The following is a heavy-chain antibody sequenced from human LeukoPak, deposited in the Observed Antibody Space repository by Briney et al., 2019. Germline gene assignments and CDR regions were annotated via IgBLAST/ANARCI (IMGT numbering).Heavy chain of an antibody. D-gene: IGHD6-13*01. CDR3: ATSTAAAGTD. J-gene: IGHJ4*02. CDR2: IKQDGSEK. Sequence: GGSLRLSCAASGFTLSNLWMSWVRQAPGKGLKWVANIKQDGSEKYYVDSVKGRFTISRDNAQNSLYLQMNSLRAEDTAIYYCATSTAAAGTDWGQGTLVTVSS. CDR1: GFTLSNLW. V-gene: IGHV3-7*03.